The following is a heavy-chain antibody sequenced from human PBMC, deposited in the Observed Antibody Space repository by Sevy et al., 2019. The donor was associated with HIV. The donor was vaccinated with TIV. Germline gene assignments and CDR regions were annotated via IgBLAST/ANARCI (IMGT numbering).Heavy chain of an antibody. CDR3: ARLFYGSAYY. V-gene: IGHV3-7*01. D-gene: IGHD3-10*01. Sequence: GGSLRLSCAASGFTFSSYWMSWVRQAPGKGLEWVATINQDGSKTFYVDSVKGRFTISRHNPRKSLYLQMNSLSAEDAAVYYCARLFYGSAYYWGQGTLVTVSS. CDR2: INQDGSKT. J-gene: IGHJ4*02. CDR1: GFTFSSYW.